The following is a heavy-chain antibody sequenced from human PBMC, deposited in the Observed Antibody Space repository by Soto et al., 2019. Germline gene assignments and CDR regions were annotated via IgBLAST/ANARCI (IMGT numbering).Heavy chain of an antibody. J-gene: IGHJ4*02. CDR3: ARASGKYCSSTTCYTPYYFDY. CDR2: IYYSGST. CDR1: GGSISSGGYY. D-gene: IGHD2-2*01. Sequence: SETLSLTCTVSGGSISSGGYYWSWIRQHPGKGLEWIGYIYYSGSTYHNPSLRSRVTISEDTSKNQFSLKLSSVTAADSAVYYCARASGKYCSSTTCYTPYYFDYWGQGTLVTVS. V-gene: IGHV4-31*03.